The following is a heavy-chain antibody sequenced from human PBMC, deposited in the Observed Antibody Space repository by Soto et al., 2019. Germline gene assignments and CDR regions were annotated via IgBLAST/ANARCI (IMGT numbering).Heavy chain of an antibody. D-gene: IGHD3-10*01. CDR2: ISGSGGST. V-gene: IGHV3-23*01. CDR3: ARNSPMVRGVIGGMDV. J-gene: IGHJ6*02. CDR1: GFTFSSYA. Sequence: GGSLRLSCAASGFTFSSYAMSWVRQAPGKGLEWVSAISGSGGSTYYADSVKGRFTISRDNSKNTLYLQMNSLRAEDTAVYYCARNSPMVRGVIGGMDVWGQGTTVTVSS.